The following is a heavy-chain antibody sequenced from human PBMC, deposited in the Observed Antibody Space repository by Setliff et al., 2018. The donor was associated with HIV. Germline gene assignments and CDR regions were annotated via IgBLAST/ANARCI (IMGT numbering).Heavy chain of an antibody. J-gene: IGHJ6*02. CDR3: ARSYCGGGLCFRGLDL. D-gene: IGHD2-21*01. Sequence: TSETLSLTCAVYGGSFSGYYWDWIRQPPGKGLEWIGSAGSADYGGNAYYNPSLKSRVTISVETSKNQFSLKLTSVTAADTAVYYCARSYCGGGLCFRGLDLWGQGTTVTVSS. V-gene: IGHV4-34*01. CDR2: AGSADYGGNA. CDR1: GGSFSGYY.